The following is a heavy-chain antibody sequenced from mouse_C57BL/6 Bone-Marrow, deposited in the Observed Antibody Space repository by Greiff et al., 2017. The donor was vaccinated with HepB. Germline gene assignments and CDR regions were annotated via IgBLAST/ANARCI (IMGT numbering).Heavy chain of an antibody. J-gene: IGHJ3*01. V-gene: IGHV1-76*01. D-gene: IGHD1-1*01. CDR1: GYTFTDYY. CDR3: ARSGGSSHPWFAY. CDR2: IYPGSGNT. Sequence: LQESGAELVRPGASVKLSCKASGYTFTDYYINWVKQRPGQGLEWIARIYPGSGNTYYNEKFKGKATLTAEKSSSTAYMQLSSLTSEDSAVYFCARSGGSSHPWFAYWGQGTLVTVSA.